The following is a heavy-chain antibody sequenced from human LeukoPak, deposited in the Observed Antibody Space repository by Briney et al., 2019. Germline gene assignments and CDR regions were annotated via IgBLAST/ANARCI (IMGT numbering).Heavy chain of an antibody. Sequence: GGSLRLSCAASGFTFDNYAMHWVRQAPGKGLEWFSGISWNTGGIGYADSVKGRFTISRDNAKNSLYLQMNSLRAEDMALYYCAKDEFVASAFTGAFDIWGQGTMVTVSS. CDR1: GFTFDNYA. V-gene: IGHV3-9*03. D-gene: IGHD2-8*02. CDR3: AKDEFVASAFTGAFDI. J-gene: IGHJ3*02. CDR2: ISWNTGGI.